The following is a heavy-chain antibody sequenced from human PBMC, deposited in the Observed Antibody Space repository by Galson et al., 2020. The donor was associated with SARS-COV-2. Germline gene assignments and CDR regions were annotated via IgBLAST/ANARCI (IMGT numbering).Heavy chain of an antibody. V-gene: IGHV3-66*01. J-gene: IGHJ4*02. CDR3: ARGRGDN. CDR1: TFTVSDIF. Sequence: GESLKISCAASTFTVSDIFMGWVRQAPGQGLEWVSIIHIGCCTHYADSVKGRFTIFRDTSKNTLYLQMNSLRVDDTAVYYCARGRGDNWGQGALVTVSS. D-gene: IGHD3-10*01. CDR2: IHIGCCT.